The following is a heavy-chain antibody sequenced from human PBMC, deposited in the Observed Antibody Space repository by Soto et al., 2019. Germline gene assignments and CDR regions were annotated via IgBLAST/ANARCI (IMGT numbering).Heavy chain of an antibody. Sequence: SETLSLTCTVSGGSISSGGYYWSWIRQHPGKGLEWIGYIYYSGNTYYNPSLKSRVTISVDTFKNQFSLKLSSVTAADTAVYYCARPYYYGSGSPDAFDIWGQGTMVTVSS. CDR1: GGSISSGGYY. CDR3: ARPYYYGSGSPDAFDI. V-gene: IGHV4-31*02. CDR2: IYYSGNT. J-gene: IGHJ3*02. D-gene: IGHD3-10*01.